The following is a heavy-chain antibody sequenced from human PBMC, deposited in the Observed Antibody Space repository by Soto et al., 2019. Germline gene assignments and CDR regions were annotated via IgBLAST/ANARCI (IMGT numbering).Heavy chain of an antibody. J-gene: IGHJ1*01. CDR2: IFSNDEK. V-gene: IGHV2-26*01. Sequence: QVTLKESGPVLVKPTETLTLTCTVSGFSLSNARMGVSWIRQPPGKALEWLAHIFSNDEKSYSTSLKSRLTIPKDTSKSQVVLTMTNMDPVDTATYYCASVVVITTFEYFQHWGQGTLVTVSS. CDR1: GFSLSNARMG. CDR3: ASVVVITTFEYFQH. D-gene: IGHD3-22*01.